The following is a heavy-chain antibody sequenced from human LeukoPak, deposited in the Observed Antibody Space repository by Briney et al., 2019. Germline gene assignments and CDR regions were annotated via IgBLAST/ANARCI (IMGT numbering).Heavy chain of an antibody. CDR1: GGSISSYY. CDR2: IYYSGST. J-gene: IGHJ3*02. CDR3: ARGDYYDSSGYILNAFDI. V-gene: IGHV4-59*01. Sequence: SETLSLTCTDSGGSISSYYWSWIRQPPGKGLEWIEYIYYSGSTNYNPSLKSRVTISVDTSKHQFSLKLSSVTAADTAVYYCARGDYYDSSGYILNAFDIWGPGTMVTVSS. D-gene: IGHD3-22*01.